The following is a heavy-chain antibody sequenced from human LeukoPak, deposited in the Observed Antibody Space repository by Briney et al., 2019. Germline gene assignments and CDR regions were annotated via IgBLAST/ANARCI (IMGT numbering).Heavy chain of an antibody. CDR3: ARHYCGGDCYPYWFDY. V-gene: IGHV4-59*01. J-gene: IGHJ4*02. CDR2: IYNSGST. CDR1: GGSISSYY. D-gene: IGHD2-21*02. Sequence: SETLSLTCTVSGGSISSYYWSWIRQPPGKGLEWIGHIYNSGSTNYNPSLKSRVTISVDTSKNQFSLKLSSVTAADTAVYYCARHYCGGDCYPYWFDYWGQGTLVTVSS.